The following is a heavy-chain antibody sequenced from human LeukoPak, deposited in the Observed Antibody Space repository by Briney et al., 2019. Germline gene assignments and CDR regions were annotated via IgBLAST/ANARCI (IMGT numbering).Heavy chain of an antibody. Sequence: GGSLRLSCAASGFTFSSYAMHWVRKAPGRGLEYVSAISSNGGSTYYANSVKGRFTISRDNSKNTLYLQMGSLRAEDMAVYYCARVSGSYSYYYYYMDVWGKGTTVTVSS. CDR2: ISSNGGST. CDR1: GFTFSSYA. D-gene: IGHD1-26*01. J-gene: IGHJ6*03. CDR3: ARVSGSYSYYYYYMDV. V-gene: IGHV3-64*01.